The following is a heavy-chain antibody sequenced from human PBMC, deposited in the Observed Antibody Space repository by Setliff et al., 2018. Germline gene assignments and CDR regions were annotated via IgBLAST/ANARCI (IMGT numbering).Heavy chain of an antibody. CDR3: ATDGPVLNGDYIS. CDR2: ITHTGTIGST. D-gene: IGHD3-10*01. V-gene: IGHV4-34*01. CDR1: GGTFTYYY. J-gene: IGHJ5*02. Sequence: PSETLSLTCAASGGTFTYYYWTWIRQSPAKGLEWIGEITHTGTIGSTKYNPSLKSRVTMSIDTSKNQFSLSLRSVTAADTAVYYCATDGPVLNGDYISWGQGTLVTVSS.